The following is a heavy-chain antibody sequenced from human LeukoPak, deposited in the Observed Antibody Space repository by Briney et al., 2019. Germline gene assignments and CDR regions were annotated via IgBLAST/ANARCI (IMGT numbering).Heavy chain of an antibody. D-gene: IGHD2/OR15-2a*01. CDR3: VRGYNSFDI. CDR1: GFILSDHY. CDR2: SGNKGTQYTT. Sequence: GSLRLSCAASGFILSDHYMDWVRQAPGRGLEWIARSGNKGTQYTTVYAASVRGRFTISRDDSKSSLYLQMDSLKTEDTAVYYCVRGYNSFDIWGQGTMLTVSS. V-gene: IGHV3-72*01. J-gene: IGHJ3*02.